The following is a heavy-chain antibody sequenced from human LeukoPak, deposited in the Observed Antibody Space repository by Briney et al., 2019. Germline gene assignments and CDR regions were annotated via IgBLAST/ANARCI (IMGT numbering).Heavy chain of an antibody. CDR2: ISYDGSNK. Sequence: GRSLRLSCAASGFTFSSYAMHWVRQAPGKGLEWVAVISYDGSNKYYADSVKGRFTISRDNSKNTLYLQMNSLRADDTAVYYCARVPRIAAAGSYFDYWGQGTLVTVSS. V-gene: IGHV3-30-3*01. CDR3: ARVPRIAAAGSYFDY. CDR1: GFTFSSYA. J-gene: IGHJ4*02. D-gene: IGHD6-13*01.